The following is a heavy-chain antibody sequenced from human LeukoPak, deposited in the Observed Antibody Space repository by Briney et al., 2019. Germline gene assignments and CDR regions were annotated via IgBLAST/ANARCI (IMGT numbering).Heavy chain of an antibody. CDR2: IINDVRKT. CDR3: VRDRMTGDGKAAGGGWFDP. Sequence: GGSLRLSCAASGFTFSAYWMYWVPKAPGKGLLWVARIINDVRKTNYADSVKGRFTISRDNSKSMLYMQMSSMRPEETAVYFCVRDRMTGDGKAAGGGWFDPWGQGTLVTVSS. J-gene: IGHJ5*02. CDR1: GFTFSAYW. V-gene: IGHV3-74*01. D-gene: IGHD3-9*01.